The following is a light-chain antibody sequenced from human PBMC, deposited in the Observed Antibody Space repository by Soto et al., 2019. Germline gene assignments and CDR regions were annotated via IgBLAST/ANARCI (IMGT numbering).Light chain of an antibody. J-gene: IGKJ3*01. CDR2: GAS. CDR1: QSVSSSS. Sequence: EIVLTQSPGTLSLSPGERATLFCRASQSVSSSSLAWYQQKLGQAPSLLIYGASNRASGLPDRFSGSGSGTDFTLTISRLEPEDFAVYYCQQYGNSPFTFGPGTKVDIK. V-gene: IGKV3-20*01. CDR3: QQYGNSPFT.